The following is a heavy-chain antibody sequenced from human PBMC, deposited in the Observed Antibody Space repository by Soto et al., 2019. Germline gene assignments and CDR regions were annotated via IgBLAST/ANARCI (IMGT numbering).Heavy chain of an antibody. CDR3: ARGCSSTSCYVR. D-gene: IGHD2-2*01. CDR1: GFTFSSYW. Sequence: GGSLRLSCAASGFTFSSYWMHWVRQAPGKGLVWVSRINSDGSRTSYADSVKGRFTISRDNAKNTLYLQMNSLRAEDTAVYFCARGCSSTSCYVRWGQGTLVTVSS. V-gene: IGHV3-74*01. CDR2: INSDGSRT. J-gene: IGHJ4*02.